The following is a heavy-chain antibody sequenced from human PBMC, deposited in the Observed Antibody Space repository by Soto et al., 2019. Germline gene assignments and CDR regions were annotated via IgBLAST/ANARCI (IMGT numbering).Heavy chain of an antibody. CDR3: AKDAVAYNGEWDWFDL. CDR1: GFTFNNFA. J-gene: IGHJ5*02. Sequence: EVQLLESGGGLVQPGGSLRLSCAASGFTFNNFAVSWVRQAPGKGMEWVSAIGGSGSSANYADSVKGRFTVSRDDSKSTLYLQMSGLRGDDRALYYCAKDAVAYNGEWDWFDLWGQGTLVTVSS. CDR2: IGGSGSSA. D-gene: IGHD3-10*01. V-gene: IGHV3-23*01.